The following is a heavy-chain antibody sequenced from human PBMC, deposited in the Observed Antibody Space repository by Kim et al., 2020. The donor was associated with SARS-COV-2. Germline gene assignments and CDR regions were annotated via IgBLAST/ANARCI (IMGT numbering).Heavy chain of an antibody. CDR2: IYYSGST. J-gene: IGHJ5*02. CDR1: GGSISRYY. V-gene: IGHV4-59*01. D-gene: IGHD2-2*01. CDR3: ARLAVRYCSSTSCHGGFDP. Sequence: SETLSLTCTVSGGSISRYYWSWIRQSPGKGLEWIGYIYYSGSTNYNPSLKSRVTISVDTSKNQFSLKLSSVTAADTAVYSCARLAVRYCSSTSCHGGFDPWGQGTLVTVSS.